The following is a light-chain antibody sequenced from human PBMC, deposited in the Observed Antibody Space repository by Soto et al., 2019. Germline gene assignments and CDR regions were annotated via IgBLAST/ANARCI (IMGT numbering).Light chain of an antibody. CDR1: QSVSSTY. J-gene: IGKJ1*01. V-gene: IGKV3-20*01. Sequence: EIVLTQSPGTLSLSPGERATLSCRASQSVSSTYLAWYQQKPGQAPRLLIYGASSRATGITDRFSGSGSGTDFSLTISKVEPEVFAVYYCQQYGRSLWTFGQGTKVESK. CDR2: GAS. CDR3: QQYGRSLWT.